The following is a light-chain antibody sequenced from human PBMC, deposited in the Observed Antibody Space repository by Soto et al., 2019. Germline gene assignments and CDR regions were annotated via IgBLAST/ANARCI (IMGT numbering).Light chain of an antibody. CDR2: GAS. CDR3: QHYGSSRT. CDR1: QTVSSY. V-gene: IGKV3-20*01. Sequence: EIVLTQSPGTLSLSPGERATLSCRASQTVSSYLAWYQQKPGQAPRLLIYGASSRATGIPERFSGSGSGTDFTLTISRLEPDDFVVYYCQHYGSSRTFGQGTKVEIK. J-gene: IGKJ1*01.